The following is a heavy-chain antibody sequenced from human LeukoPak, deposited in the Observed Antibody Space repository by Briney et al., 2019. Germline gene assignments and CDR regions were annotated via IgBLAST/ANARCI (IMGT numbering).Heavy chain of an antibody. D-gene: IGHD6-19*01. CDR3: ARGYSSGWYYFDY. Sequence: SETLSLTCTVSGGSISSYYWSWIRQPPGKGLEWIGYIYYSGSTNYNPSLKSRVTISVDTSKNQFSLKLSSVTAADTAVYYCARGYSSGWYYFDYWGQGTLVTVSS. CDR2: IYYSGST. J-gene: IGHJ4*02. CDR1: GGSISSYY. V-gene: IGHV4-59*01.